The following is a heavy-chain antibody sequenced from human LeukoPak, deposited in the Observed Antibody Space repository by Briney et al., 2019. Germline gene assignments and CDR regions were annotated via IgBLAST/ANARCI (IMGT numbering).Heavy chain of an antibody. CDR2: IRNDGSNK. V-gene: IGHV3-33*01. J-gene: IGHJ3*02. Sequence: VGSLRLSCAASGFTFSRYGMHWVRQAPGKGREWVTVIRNDGSNKFYEDSVKGRFTISRDNSKNTLYLQMNSLRDEDTAVYFCVGELMTAAGSIGGFHMWGQGAMVTV. CDR1: GFTFSRYG. D-gene: IGHD6-13*01. CDR3: VGELMTAAGSIGGFHM.